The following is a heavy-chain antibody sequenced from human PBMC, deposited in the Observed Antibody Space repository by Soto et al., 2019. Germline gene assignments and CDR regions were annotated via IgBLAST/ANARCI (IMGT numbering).Heavy chain of an antibody. CDR3: ARQPGYYDILTGYSTYYFDY. V-gene: IGHV4-59*08. CDR1: GGSISSYY. D-gene: IGHD3-9*01. J-gene: IGHJ4*02. Sequence: SETLSLTCTVSGGSISSYYWNWIRQPPGKGLGWIGYIYYRGNTNYNPSLKSRVTISVDTSKNQFSLKLSSVTAADTAVYYCARQPGYYDILTGYSTYYFDYWGQGTPVTVSS. CDR2: IYYRGNT.